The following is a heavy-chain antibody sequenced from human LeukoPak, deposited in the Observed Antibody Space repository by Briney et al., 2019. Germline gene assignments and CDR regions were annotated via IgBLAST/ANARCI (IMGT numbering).Heavy chain of an antibody. V-gene: IGHV3-48*01. CDR2: ISASRGIT. J-gene: IGHJ4*02. Sequence: GGSLRLSCAASGFNYSSYTMNWVRQAPGMGLEWLSYISASRGITYYADSVKGRFTISRDNAKNSLYLQMNSLRAEDTAVYYCAKESTSRYFDYWGQGTLVTVSS. CDR1: GFNYSSYT. D-gene: IGHD2-2*01. CDR3: AKESTSRYFDY.